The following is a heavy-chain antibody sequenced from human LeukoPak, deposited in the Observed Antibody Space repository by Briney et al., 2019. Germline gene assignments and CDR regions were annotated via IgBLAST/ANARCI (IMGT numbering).Heavy chain of an antibody. J-gene: IGHJ5*02. D-gene: IGHD3-3*01. CDR2: ISYDGSNK. CDR3: ARADRSSTSCYGYYDFWSGPSDWFDP. Sequence: GGSLRLSCAASGFTFSSYAMHWVRQAPGKGLEWVAVISYDGSNKYYADSVKGRFTISRDNSKNTLYLQMNSLRAEDTAVYYCARADRSSTSCYGYYDFWSGPSDWFDPWGQGTLVTVSS. V-gene: IGHV3-30*04. CDR1: GFTFSSYA.